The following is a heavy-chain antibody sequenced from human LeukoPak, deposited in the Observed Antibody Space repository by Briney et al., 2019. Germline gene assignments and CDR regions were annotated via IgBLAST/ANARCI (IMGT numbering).Heavy chain of an antibody. CDR2: INHSGST. V-gene: IGHV4-34*01. J-gene: IGHJ5*02. CDR3: ARGQAVVRGVSRFGWLDP. Sequence: KPSETLSLTCAVYGGSFSGYYWSWIRQPPGKGLEWIGEINHSGSTNYNPSLKSRVTISVDTSKNQFSLKLSSVTAADTAVYYCARGQAVVRGVSRFGWLDPWGQGTLVTVSS. CDR1: GGSFSGYY. D-gene: IGHD3-10*01.